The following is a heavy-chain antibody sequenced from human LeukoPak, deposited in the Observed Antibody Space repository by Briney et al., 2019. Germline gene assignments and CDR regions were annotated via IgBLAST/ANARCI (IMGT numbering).Heavy chain of an antibody. J-gene: IGHJ3*02. V-gene: IGHV3-30*04. D-gene: IGHD6-13*01. CDR1: GFTFTNHA. CDR3: ARGYSNNWDPPDAFDI. Sequence: GGSLRLSCAVSGFTFTNHAMHWVRQAPGKGLEWVAIVSFDGNNKYYAESLKARLTISRDNSMNTLYLQMNSLTAEDTAVYYCARGYSNNWDPPDAFDIWGPGTMVSVSS. CDR2: VSFDGNNK.